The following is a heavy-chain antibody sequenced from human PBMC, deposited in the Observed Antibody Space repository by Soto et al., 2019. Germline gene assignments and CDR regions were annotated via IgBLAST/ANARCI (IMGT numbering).Heavy chain of an antibody. V-gene: IGHV3-11*01. Sequence: GGSLRLSCAASGFSFRDCDMSWIRHAPGKGQGWVSCISSSGTATYYADSVKGRFTISRDNAKNSLYVEMNSLRVEDSAVYYWARKGPRAARPNHWGQGTLVTVSS. CDR3: ARKGPRAARPNH. D-gene: IGHD6-6*01. CDR2: ISSSGTAT. J-gene: IGHJ5*02. CDR1: GFSFRDCD.